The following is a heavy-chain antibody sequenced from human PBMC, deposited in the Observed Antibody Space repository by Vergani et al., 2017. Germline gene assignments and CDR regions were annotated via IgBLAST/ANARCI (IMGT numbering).Heavy chain of an antibody. CDR3: ARGTVVPAASQNNYYYYMDV. J-gene: IGHJ6*03. V-gene: IGHV4-61*02. CDR2: IYTSGST. Sequence: QVQLQESGPGLVKPSQTLSLTCTVSGGSISSGSYYWSWIRQPAGKGLEWIGRIYTSGSTNYNPSLKSRVTISVDTSKNQFSLKLSSVTAADTAVYYCARGTVVPAASQNNYYYYMDVWGKGTTVTVSS. CDR1: GGSISSGSYY. D-gene: IGHD2-2*01.